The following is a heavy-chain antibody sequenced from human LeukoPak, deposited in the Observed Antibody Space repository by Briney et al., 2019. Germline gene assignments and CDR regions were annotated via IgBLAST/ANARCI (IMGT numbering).Heavy chain of an antibody. CDR1: GFTFSSYG. CDR3: AKDSLRTVPKASFDS. Sequence: GGSLRLSCAASGFTFSSYGMHWVRQAPGKGLEWVAFIRYDGSNKYYADSVKGRFTISRDNSKNTLYLQMNSLRAEDRAVYYCAKDSLRTVPKASFDSWGQGTLVTVSS. D-gene: IGHD2-2*01. CDR2: IRYDGSNK. V-gene: IGHV3-30*02. J-gene: IGHJ4*02.